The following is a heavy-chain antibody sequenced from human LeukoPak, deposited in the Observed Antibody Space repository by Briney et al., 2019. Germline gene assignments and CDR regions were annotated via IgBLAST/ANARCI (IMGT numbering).Heavy chain of an antibody. D-gene: IGHD5-18*01. CDR3: ARSTAPGVYCYYYMDV. Sequence: GASVKVSCKASGGTFSSYAISWVRQAPGQGLEWMGRIIPIFGTANYAQKFQGRVTITTDESTSTAYMELSSLRSEDTAVYYCARSTAPGVYCYYYMDVWGKGTTVTVSS. CDR2: IIPIFGTA. J-gene: IGHJ6*03. V-gene: IGHV1-69*05. CDR1: GGTFSSYA.